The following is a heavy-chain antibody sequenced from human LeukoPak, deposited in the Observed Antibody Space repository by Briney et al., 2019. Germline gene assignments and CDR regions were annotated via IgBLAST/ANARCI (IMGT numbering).Heavy chain of an antibody. J-gene: IGHJ2*01. V-gene: IGHV1-18*04. CDR3: ARDGTAPAPKYFDV. CDR2: ISTYNGDT. CDR1: GYTFTRHG. D-gene: IGHD1-14*01. Sequence: ASVKVSFKASGYTFTRHGIAWVRQAPGQGLEWMGWISTYNGDTNYAQNFQGRVTMTRDTSTSTAYLELRSLRSDDTAVYYCARDGTAPAPKYFDVWGRGTLVTVSS.